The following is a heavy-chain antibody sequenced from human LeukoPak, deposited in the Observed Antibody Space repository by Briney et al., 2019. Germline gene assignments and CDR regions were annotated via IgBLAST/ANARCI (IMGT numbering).Heavy chain of an antibody. V-gene: IGHV4-34*01. D-gene: IGHD3-22*01. Sequence: SETLSLTCAVYGGSFSGYYWSWIRQPPGKGLEWIGEINHSGSTNYNPSLKSRVTISVDTSKNQFSLKLSSVTAADTAVYYCARAVADSDYYDSSGTSWDYWGQGTLVTVSS. CDR2: INHSGST. CDR3: ARAVADSDYYDSSGTSWDY. CDR1: GGSFSGYY. J-gene: IGHJ4*02.